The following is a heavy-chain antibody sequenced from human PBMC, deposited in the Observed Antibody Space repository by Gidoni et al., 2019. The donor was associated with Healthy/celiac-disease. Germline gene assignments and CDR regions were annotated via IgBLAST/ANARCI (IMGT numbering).Heavy chain of an antibody. CDR1: GFPFSSYG. V-gene: IGHV3-33*01. J-gene: IGHJ3*02. D-gene: IGHD3-3*01. CDR3: ARSGANFWSGYYGGSGTPKNDAFDI. Sequence: QVQLVESGGGVVQPGRSLRLSCAASGFPFSSYGMLWVRQAPGKGLEWVEVIWYDGSNKYYADSVKGRFTISRENSKNTLYLQMNSLRAEDTAVYYCARSGANFWSGYYGGSGTPKNDAFDIWGQGTMVTVSS. CDR2: IWYDGSNK.